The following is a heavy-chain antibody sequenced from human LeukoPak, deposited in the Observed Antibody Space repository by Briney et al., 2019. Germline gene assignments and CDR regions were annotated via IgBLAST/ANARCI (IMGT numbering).Heavy chain of an antibody. CDR3: ARDLLDSSGENY. D-gene: IGHD3-22*01. CDR1: GFTFSSYA. J-gene: IGHJ4*02. CDR2: ISGSGGST. Sequence: GGSLRLSCAASGFTFSSYAMNWVRQAPGKGLEWVSVISGSGGSTYYADSVKGRFTISRDNSKNTLYLQMNSLRAEDTAVYYRARDLLDSSGENYWGQGTLVTVSS. V-gene: IGHV3-23*01.